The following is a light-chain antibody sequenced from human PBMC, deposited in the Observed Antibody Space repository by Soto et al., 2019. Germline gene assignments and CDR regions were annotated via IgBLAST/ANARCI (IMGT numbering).Light chain of an antibody. CDR1: SSDVGGYNY. J-gene: IGLJ1*01. Sequence: QSALTQPASVSGSPGQSITISCTGTSSDVGGYNYVSWYQHHPGKVPQLMIYDVSNRPSGVSNRYSCAKSGNTASLTISGIQAEDEADYYCYSYASSNTYVFGTGTQLTVL. CDR3: YSYASSNTYV. V-gene: IGLV2-14*03. CDR2: DVS.